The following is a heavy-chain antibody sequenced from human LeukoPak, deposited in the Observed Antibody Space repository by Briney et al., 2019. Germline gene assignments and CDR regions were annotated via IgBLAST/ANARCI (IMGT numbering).Heavy chain of an antibody. V-gene: IGHV4-59*08. CDR1: GGSISSYY. J-gene: IGHJ4*02. CDR2: IYYSGST. Sequence: SETLSLTCTVSGGSISSYYWSWIRQPPGKGLEWIGYIYYSGSTNYNPSPKSRVTISVDTSKNQFSLKLSSVTAADTAVYYCARRIAAGNFDYWGQGTLVTVSS. D-gene: IGHD6-13*01. CDR3: ARRIAAGNFDY.